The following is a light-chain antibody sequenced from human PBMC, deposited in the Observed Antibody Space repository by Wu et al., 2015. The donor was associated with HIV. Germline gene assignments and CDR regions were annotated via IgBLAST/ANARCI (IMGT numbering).Light chain of an antibody. V-gene: IGKV3-15*01. CDR2: GAS. J-gene: IGKJ4*01. CDR1: QTVGSS. CDR3: QQYDKWPLT. Sequence: ENVLTQSPGTLPVSPGERVTLSCKASQTVGSSYLAWYQQKPGQAPRLLIYGASTRATAIPVRFSGSGSGTDFTLTIRSLQSEDSSVYFCQQYDKWPLTFGGGTKVEI.